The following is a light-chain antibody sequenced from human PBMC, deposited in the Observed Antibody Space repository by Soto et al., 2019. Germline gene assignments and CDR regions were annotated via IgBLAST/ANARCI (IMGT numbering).Light chain of an antibody. Sequence: IVISQTKTTLSVSPGEGATLSCRASQSVSSNLAWYQQKPGQAPRLLIYGASTRATGISGRFSGSGSGTEFTLTISSLQSEDFAVYYCQQDNDSPPDGPFGQGTKVDIK. V-gene: IGKV3-15*01. CDR1: QSVSSN. CDR2: GAS. CDR3: QQDNDSPPDGP. J-gene: IGKJ1*01.